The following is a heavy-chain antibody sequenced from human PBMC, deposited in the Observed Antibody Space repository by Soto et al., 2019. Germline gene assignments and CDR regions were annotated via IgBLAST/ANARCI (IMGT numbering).Heavy chain of an antibody. CDR3: ARSHPYVIAASGRYYYYGMDV. V-gene: IGHV1-8*01. CDR2: MNPNSGNT. D-gene: IGHD6-13*01. J-gene: IGHJ6*02. CDR1: GYTFTSYD. Sequence: QVQLVQSGAEVKQTGASVKVSCKASGYTFTSYDINWVRQATGQGLEWMGWMNPNSGNTGYAQKFQGRVTMTRNTSISTAYMELSSLRSEDTAVYYCARSHPYVIAASGRYYYYGMDVWGQGTTVTVSS.